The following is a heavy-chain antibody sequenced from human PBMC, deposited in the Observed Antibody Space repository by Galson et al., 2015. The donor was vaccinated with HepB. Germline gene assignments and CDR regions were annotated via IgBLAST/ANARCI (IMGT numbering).Heavy chain of an antibody. CDR2: IKQDGSEK. D-gene: IGHD3-22*01. CDR1: GFTFSSYW. Sequence: SLRLSCAASGFTFSSYWMSWVRQAPGKGLEWVANIKQDGSEKYYVDSVKGRFTISRDNAKNSLYLQMNSLRAEDTAVYYCARVTPLYYYDSSGRRGHFDYWGQGTLVTVSS. V-gene: IGHV3-7*03. J-gene: IGHJ4*02. CDR3: ARVTPLYYYDSSGRRGHFDY.